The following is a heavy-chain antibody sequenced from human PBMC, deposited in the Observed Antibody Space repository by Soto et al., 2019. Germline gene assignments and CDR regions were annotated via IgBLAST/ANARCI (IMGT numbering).Heavy chain of an antibody. CDR3: ARSVEMAKIWFDP. Sequence: SETLSLTCTVSGGSISSGGYYWSWIRQHPGKGLEWIGYIYYSGSTYYNPSLKSRVTISVDTSKNQFSLKLSSVTAADTAVYYCARSVEMAKIWFDPWGQGTLVTVSS. D-gene: IGHD5-12*01. CDR1: GGSISSGGYY. V-gene: IGHV4-31*03. J-gene: IGHJ5*02. CDR2: IYYSGST.